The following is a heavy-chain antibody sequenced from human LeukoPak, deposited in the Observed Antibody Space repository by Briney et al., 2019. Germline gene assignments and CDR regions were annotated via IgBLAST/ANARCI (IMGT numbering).Heavy chain of an antibody. CDR3: ARDLTIFSG. D-gene: IGHD3-9*01. J-gene: IGHJ4*02. Sequence: PGGSLRLSCAASGFTFSTYWMHWVRQAPGKGLEWVSAISGSGDNTNYADSVKGRFTMSRDNSRNMLYLQMNSLRDEDTAVYYCARDLTIFSGRGQGTLVTVSS. CDR1: GFTFSTYW. CDR2: ISGSGDNT. V-gene: IGHV3-23*01.